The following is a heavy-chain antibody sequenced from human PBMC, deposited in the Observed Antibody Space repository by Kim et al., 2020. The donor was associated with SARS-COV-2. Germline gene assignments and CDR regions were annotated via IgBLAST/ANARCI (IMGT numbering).Heavy chain of an antibody. J-gene: IGHJ3*02. CDR3: TRVNPVAGAWYDAFDI. Sequence: GGSLRLSCAASGFTFSGSAMHWVRQASGKGLEWVGRMRNKANGYATAYAASVKGRFTISRDDLKNTAYLQMNSLKTEDTAVYYCTRVNPVAGAWYDAFDIWGQGTMRTVSS. CDR2: MRNKANGYAT. D-gene: IGHD6-19*01. CDR1: GFTFSGSA. V-gene: IGHV3-73*01.